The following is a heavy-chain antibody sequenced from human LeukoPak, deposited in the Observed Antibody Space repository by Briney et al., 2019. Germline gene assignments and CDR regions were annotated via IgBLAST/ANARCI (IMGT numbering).Heavy chain of an antibody. Sequence: PGGSLRLSCAASGFTFSSYGMHWVRQAPGKGLEWVAVIRYDGSNKYYADSVKGRFTISRDNSKNTLYLQMNSLRAEDTAVYYCARDYGDYVNYYYGMDVWGQGTTVTVSS. CDR3: ARDYGDYVNYYYGMDV. J-gene: IGHJ6*02. V-gene: IGHV3-33*01. D-gene: IGHD4-17*01. CDR2: IRYDGSNK. CDR1: GFTFSSYG.